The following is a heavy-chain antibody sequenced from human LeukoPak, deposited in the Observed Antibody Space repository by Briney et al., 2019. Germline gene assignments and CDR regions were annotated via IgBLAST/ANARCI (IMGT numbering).Heavy chain of an antibody. CDR2: IYYSGST. D-gene: IGHD1-1*01. Sequence: SETLSLTCTVSGGSINSDYWSWIRQPPGKGLEWIGYIYYSGSTNYNPSLKNRVTISLDTSKSQFSLKLSSVTAADTAVYYCARGPYKAQLGDTWGQGTPVTVSS. CDR1: GGSINSDY. V-gene: IGHV4-59*01. J-gene: IGHJ5*02. CDR3: ARGPYKAQLGDT.